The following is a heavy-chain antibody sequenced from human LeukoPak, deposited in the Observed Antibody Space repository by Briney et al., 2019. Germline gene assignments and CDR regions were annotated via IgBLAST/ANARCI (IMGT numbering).Heavy chain of an antibody. V-gene: IGHV3-11*04. D-gene: IGHD5-12*01. J-gene: IGHJ6*02. CDR1: GFTFSDYY. CDR3: ARAADIVATDGMDV. Sequence: GGSLRLSCAASGFTFSDYYMSWIRQAPGKGLEWVSYISSSGSTIYYADSVKGRFTISRDNAKNSLYLQMNSLRAGDTAVYYCARAADIVATDGMDVWGQGTTVTVSS. CDR2: ISSSGSTI.